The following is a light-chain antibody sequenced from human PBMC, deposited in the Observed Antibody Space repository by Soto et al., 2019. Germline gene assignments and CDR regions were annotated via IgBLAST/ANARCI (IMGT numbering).Light chain of an antibody. J-gene: IGKJ1*01. CDR1: QSVSSSY. CDR2: GAS. V-gene: IGKV3-20*01. Sequence: IVFSLSPGTLSLSQGERATLSCRASQSVSSSYLAWYQQKPGQAPRLLIYGASSRATGIPDRFSGSGSGTDFTLTISRLEPEDFAVYYCQQYGDLPRTFGQGTKVDIK. CDR3: QQYGDLPRT.